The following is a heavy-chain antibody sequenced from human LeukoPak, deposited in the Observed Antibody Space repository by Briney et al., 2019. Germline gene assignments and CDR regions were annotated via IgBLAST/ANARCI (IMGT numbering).Heavy chain of an antibody. Sequence: GGSLRLSCAASGFTFSSYWMSWVRQAPGKGLEWVANIKQDGSEKYYVDSVKGRFTISRDNAKNSLYLQMSSLRSEDTAVYYCAREFLEYSSSFLYYYYYMDVWGKGTTVTVSS. CDR1: GFTFSSYW. J-gene: IGHJ6*03. D-gene: IGHD6-6*01. V-gene: IGHV3-7*03. CDR3: AREFLEYSSSFLYYYYYMDV. CDR2: IKQDGSEK.